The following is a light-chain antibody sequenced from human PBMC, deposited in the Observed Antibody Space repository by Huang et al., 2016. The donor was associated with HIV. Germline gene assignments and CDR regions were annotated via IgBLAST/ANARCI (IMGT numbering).Light chain of an antibody. CDR2: GAS. CDR3: QQYNDWPRA. V-gene: IGKV3-15*01. CDR1: QSVATK. J-gene: IGKJ1*01. Sequence: EIVMTQSPATLSVSPGERVPLSCRASQSVATKLAWYQHKPGQAPRLLIYGASSMATGVPDRFSGSVSGTDFTLTIGSLQSEDFAVYYCQQYNDWPRAFGQGTKVEIK.